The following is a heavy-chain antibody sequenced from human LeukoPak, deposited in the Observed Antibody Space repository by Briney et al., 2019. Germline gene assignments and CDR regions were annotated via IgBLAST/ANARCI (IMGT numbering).Heavy chain of an antibody. Sequence: ASVTVSCKCSGYTFTSYGFSWVRQAPGQGLGWVGCFSTYNGNTNYAQKLQGRVTMTTDTSTSTAYMELRSLRSDDTAVYYCARVGPAFEGAAIGAFDIWGQGTMVTVSS. CDR3: ARVGPAFEGAAIGAFDI. V-gene: IGHV1-18*01. D-gene: IGHD2-2*01. J-gene: IGHJ3*02. CDR1: GYTFTSYG. CDR2: FSTYNGNT.